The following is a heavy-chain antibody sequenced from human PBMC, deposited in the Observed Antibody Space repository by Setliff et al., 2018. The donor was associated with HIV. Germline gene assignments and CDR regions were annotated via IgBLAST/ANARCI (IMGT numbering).Heavy chain of an antibody. J-gene: IGHJ4*02. V-gene: IGHV4-39*01. D-gene: IGHD3-10*01. Sequence: SETLSLTCTVSGGPISRSSYYWGWIRQSPGKRLEWMGSIFHNGTGLYNPSLRSRVTISVDPSKNQFSLRLRSVTAADTSLYFRPRHGTYYHLSDYWGQGSPVTVS. CDR2: IFHNGTG. CDR3: PRHGTYYHLSDY. CDR1: GGPISRSSYY.